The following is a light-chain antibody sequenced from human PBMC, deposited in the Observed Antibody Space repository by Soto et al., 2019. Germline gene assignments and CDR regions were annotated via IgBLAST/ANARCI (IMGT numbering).Light chain of an antibody. CDR1: QSVLYSSNNKNY. J-gene: IGKJ4*01. CDR2: WAS. Sequence: DIVMTQSPDSLAVSLGERATINCKSSQSVLYSSNNKNYLAWYQQKPGQTPKLLIYWASTRESGVPDRFSGSGSGTDFTLTISSLQAEDGAVYYCQQYYSTPLTFGGGTKVEIK. CDR3: QQYYSTPLT. V-gene: IGKV4-1*01.